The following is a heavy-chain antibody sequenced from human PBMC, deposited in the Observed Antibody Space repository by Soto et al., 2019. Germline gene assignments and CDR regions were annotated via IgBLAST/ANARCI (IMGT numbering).Heavy chain of an antibody. V-gene: IGHV3-30*18. CDR3: AKDLYGMDV. Sequence: WGSLRLSCAASGFTFISYGMHLVRQAPGKGLEWVAVISYDGSNKYYADSVKGRFTISRDNSKNTLYLQMNSLRAEDTAVYYCAKDLYGMDVWGQGTTVTVSS. J-gene: IGHJ6*02. CDR2: ISYDGSNK. CDR1: GFTFISYG.